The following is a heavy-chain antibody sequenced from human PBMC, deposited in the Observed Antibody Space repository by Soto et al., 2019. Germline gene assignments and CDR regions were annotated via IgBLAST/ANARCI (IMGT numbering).Heavy chain of an antibody. Sequence: GESLKISCKGSGYSFTSYWISWVRQMPGKGLEWMGRIDPSDSYTNYSPSFQGHVTISADKSISTAYLQWSSLKASDTAMYYCARRRIAAAYSYYYGMDVWGQGTTVTVSS. J-gene: IGHJ6*02. CDR3: ARRRIAAAYSYYYGMDV. CDR1: GYSFTSYW. D-gene: IGHD6-13*01. V-gene: IGHV5-10-1*01. CDR2: IDPSDSYT.